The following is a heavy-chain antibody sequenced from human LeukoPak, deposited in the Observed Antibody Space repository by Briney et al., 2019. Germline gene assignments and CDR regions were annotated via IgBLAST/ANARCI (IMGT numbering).Heavy chain of an antibody. Sequence: GGSLRLSCAASGFTFSSYAMSWVRQAPGDGLEWVSAISGSGGSTYYADSVKGRFTISRDNSKNTLYLQMNSLRAEDTAVYYCAKDLKARWFGETPYFDYWGQGTLVTVSS. CDR3: AKDLKARWFGETPYFDY. D-gene: IGHD3-10*01. CDR1: GFTFSSYA. V-gene: IGHV3-23*01. CDR2: ISGSGGST. J-gene: IGHJ4*02.